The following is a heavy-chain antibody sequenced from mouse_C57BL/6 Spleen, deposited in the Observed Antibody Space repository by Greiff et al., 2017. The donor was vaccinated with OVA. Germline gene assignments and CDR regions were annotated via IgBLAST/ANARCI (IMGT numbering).Heavy chain of an antibody. CDR2: ISSGSSTI. D-gene: IGHD1-1*01. J-gene: IGHJ4*01. CDR1: GFTFSDYG. CDR3: ATLITTVVAPMDY. V-gene: IGHV5-17*01. Sequence: EVQRVESGGGLVKPGGSLKLSCAASGFTFSDYGMHWVRQAPEKGLEWVAYISSGSSTIYYADTVKGRFTISRDNAKNTLFLQMTSLRSEDTSMYYCATLITTVVAPMDYWGQGTSVTVSS.